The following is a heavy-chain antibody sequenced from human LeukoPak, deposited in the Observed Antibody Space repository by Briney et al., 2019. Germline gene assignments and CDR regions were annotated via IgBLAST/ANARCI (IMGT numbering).Heavy chain of an antibody. CDR2: FDPEDGET. J-gene: IGHJ4*02. Sequence: GASVKVSCKVSGYTLTELSMHWGRQAPGKGLEWMGGFDPEDGETIYAQKFQGRVTMTEDTSTDTAYMELSSLRSEDTAVYYCATGRPYYDSSGYYRGPSSTFDYWGQGTLVTVSS. V-gene: IGHV1-24*01. CDR1: GYTLTELS. D-gene: IGHD3-22*01. CDR3: ATGRPYYDSSGYYRGPSSTFDY.